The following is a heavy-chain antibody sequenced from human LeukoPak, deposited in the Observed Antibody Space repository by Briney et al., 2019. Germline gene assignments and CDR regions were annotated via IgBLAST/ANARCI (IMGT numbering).Heavy chain of an antibody. CDR3: APLAATTDY. J-gene: IGHJ4*02. CDR2: ISASGGGT. Sequence: GGSLRHSCAASGFTLSSYAMSWVRQAPGKGLEWVSSISASGGGTYYADSVKGRFTISRDTSKNTLYLQMNSLRAEDTAVYYCAPLAATTDYWGQGTLVTVSS. CDR1: GFTLSSYA. D-gene: IGHD5-12*01. V-gene: IGHV3-23*01.